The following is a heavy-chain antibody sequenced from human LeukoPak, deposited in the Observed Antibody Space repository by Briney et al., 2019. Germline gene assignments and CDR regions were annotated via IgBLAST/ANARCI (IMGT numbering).Heavy chain of an antibody. CDR1: GFTFSDYY. D-gene: IGHD2-2*01. V-gene: IGHV3-11*01. J-gene: IGHJ4*02. CDR3: AREVVVPGAPYYFDY. CDR2: ISSSGATI. Sequence: GGSLRLSCAASGFTFSDYYMSWIRQAPGKGLEWVSYISSSGATIYYADSVKGRFTISRGNAKNSLYLQMNSLRAEDTAVYYCAREVVVPGAPYYFDYWGQGTLVSVSS.